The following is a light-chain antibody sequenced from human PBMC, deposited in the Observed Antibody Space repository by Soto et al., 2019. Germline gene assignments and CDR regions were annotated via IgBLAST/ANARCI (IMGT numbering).Light chain of an antibody. CDR3: QQRSNWPPT. CDR2: DAS. V-gene: IGKV3-11*01. CDR1: QSVRNY. Sequence: EIVLTQSPATLSLSPGERVTLSCRASQSVRNYLAWFQQKPGQAPRLLIYDASNRATGVPARFSGSGSGTDFTLTVSSLEPEDFAVYYCQQRSNWPPTFGGGTKVEIK. J-gene: IGKJ4*01.